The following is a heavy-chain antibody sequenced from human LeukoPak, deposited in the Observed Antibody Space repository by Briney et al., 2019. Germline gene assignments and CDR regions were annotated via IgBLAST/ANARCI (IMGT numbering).Heavy chain of an antibody. CDR3: ARDSRMIRGYYMDV. D-gene: IGHD3-10*01. Sequence: PGGSLRLSCAASGFTFSSYEMNWVRQAPGKGLEWVANIKQDGSEKCYVDSVKGRFTISRDNAKNSLYLQMNSLRAEDTAVYYCARDSRMIRGYYMDVWGKGTTVTVSS. CDR2: IKQDGSEK. V-gene: IGHV3-7*01. CDR1: GFTFSSYE. J-gene: IGHJ6*03.